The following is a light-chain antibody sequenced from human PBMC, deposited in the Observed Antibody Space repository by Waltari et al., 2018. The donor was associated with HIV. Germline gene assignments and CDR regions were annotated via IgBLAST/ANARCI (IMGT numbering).Light chain of an antibody. Sequence: QPALTQPASVSGSPGQSNTISCLGPSRDGGRYTVLSWYQQHPGKAPKLMIYEVSKRPSGVSNRFSGSKSGNTASLTISGLQAEDEADYHCCSYAGSSTYVVFGGGTKLTV. CDR2: EVS. CDR1: SRDGGRYTV. CDR3: CSYAGSSTYVV. V-gene: IGLV2-23*02. J-gene: IGLJ2*01.